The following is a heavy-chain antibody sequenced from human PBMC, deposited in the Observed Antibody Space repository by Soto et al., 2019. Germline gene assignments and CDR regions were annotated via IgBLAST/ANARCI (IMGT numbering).Heavy chain of an antibody. J-gene: IGHJ5*02. Sequence: ASVKVSCKASGYTFTRYTMNWVRQAPGQRLEWMGWINPDNGNTKSSQKCQDRVIITRDTSASTAYMDLSSLRSEDTAVYYCAKGIATGQLDPWGQGTLDTVS. CDR3: AKGIATGQLDP. CDR2: INPDNGNT. D-gene: IGHD2-15*01. CDR1: GYTFTRYT. V-gene: IGHV1-3*01.